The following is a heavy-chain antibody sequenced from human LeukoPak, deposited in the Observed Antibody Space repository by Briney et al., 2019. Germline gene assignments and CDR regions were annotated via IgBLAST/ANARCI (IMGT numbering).Heavy chain of an antibody. D-gene: IGHD6-6*01. V-gene: IGHV1-2*02. CDR1: GYTFTGYY. CDR3: ARALTQSSIAATLDY. CDR2: INPNSGGT. Sequence: ASVKVSCKASGYTFTGYYMHWVRQAPGQGLEWMGWINPNSGGTNYAQKFQGRVTMTRDTSISTACMELSRLRSDDTAVYYCARALTQSSIAATLDYWGQGTLVTVSS. J-gene: IGHJ4*02.